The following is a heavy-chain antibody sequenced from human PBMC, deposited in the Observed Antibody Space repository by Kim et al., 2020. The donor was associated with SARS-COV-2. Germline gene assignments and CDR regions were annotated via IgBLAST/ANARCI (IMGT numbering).Heavy chain of an antibody. CDR2: IYSGGST. CDR3: ASGGDYYGSGSEPFDY. D-gene: IGHD3-10*01. V-gene: IGHV3-66*01. CDR1: GFTVSSNY. J-gene: IGHJ4*02. Sequence: GGSLRLSCAASGFTVSSNYMSWVHQAPGKGLEWVSVIYSGGSTYYADSVKGRFTISRDNSKNTLYLQMNSLRAEDTAVYYCASGGDYYGSGSEPFDYWGQGTLVTVSS.